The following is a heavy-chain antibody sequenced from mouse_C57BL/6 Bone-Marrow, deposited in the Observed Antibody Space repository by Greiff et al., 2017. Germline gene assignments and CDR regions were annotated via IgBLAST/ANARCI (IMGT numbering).Heavy chain of an antibody. CDR3: ARRGWLLRFYWYLGG. CDR2: IDPNNGGT. CDR1: GYTFTDYN. J-gene: IGHJ1*03. D-gene: IGHD2-3*01. V-gene: IGHV1-18*01. Sequence: EVQLQQSGPELVKPGASVKIPCKASGYTFTDYNMDWVKQSHGKSLEWIGDIDPNNGGTIYNQKFKGKATLTVDKSSSTAYMELRSLTSDDTAVYYSARRGWLLRFYWYLGGWGTGTTVTVSS.